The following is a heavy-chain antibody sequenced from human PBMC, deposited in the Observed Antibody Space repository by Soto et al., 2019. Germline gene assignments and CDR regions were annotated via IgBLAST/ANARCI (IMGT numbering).Heavy chain of an antibody. D-gene: IGHD5-12*01. V-gene: IGHV1-69*01. CDR2: IIPIFGTA. Sequence: QVQLVQSGAEVKKPGSSVKVSCKASGGTFSSYAISWVRQAPGQGLEWVGGIIPIFGTANYAQKFQGRVTFTADESASRAYMELSSLRSEDTAVYYCARARFGDDCYYFYYGMDVWGQGTTVTVSS. CDR3: ARARFGDDCYYFYYGMDV. J-gene: IGHJ6*02. CDR1: GGTFSSYA.